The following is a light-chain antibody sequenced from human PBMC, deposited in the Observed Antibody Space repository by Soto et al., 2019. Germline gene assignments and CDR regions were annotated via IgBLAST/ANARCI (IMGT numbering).Light chain of an antibody. V-gene: IGKV3-15*01. J-gene: IGKJ1*01. CDR2: GAS. CDR1: QSVNSD. CDR3: QQYNAGTRWT. Sequence: TLSVSPGERSTLSCMTSQSVNSDLAWYRQKPGPPPRPLLFGASNTALGVPARFSGSGSGTEFTLSISSRQSEDFAFHYYQQYNAGTRWTFGQGTKVDIK.